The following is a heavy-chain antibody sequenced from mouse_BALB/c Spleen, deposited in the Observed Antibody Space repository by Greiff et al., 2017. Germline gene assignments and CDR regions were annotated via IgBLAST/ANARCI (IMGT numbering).Heavy chain of an antibody. D-gene: IGHD1-1*01. CDR2: ISSGSSTI. J-gene: IGHJ4*01. V-gene: IGHV5-17*02. CDR3: ARSGYYYGSSYAMDY. CDR1: GFTFSSFG. Sequence: EVQRVASGGGLVQPGGSRKLSCAASGFTFSSFGMHWVRQAPEKGLEWVAYISSGSSTIYYADTVKGRFTISRDNPKNTLFLQMTSLRSEDTAMYYCARSGYYYGSSYAMDYWGQGTSVTVSS.